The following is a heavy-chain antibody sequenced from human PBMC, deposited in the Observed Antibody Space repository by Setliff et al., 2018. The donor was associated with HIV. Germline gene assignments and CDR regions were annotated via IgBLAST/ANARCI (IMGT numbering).Heavy chain of an antibody. CDR2: IYYSGST. J-gene: IGHJ4*02. CDR3: ARRAVAGTSFDY. D-gene: IGHD6-19*01. Sequence: PSETLSLTCTVSGGSISSSSYYWGWIRQPPGKGLEWIGSIYYSGSTYYNPSLESRVTISVDTSKNHFSLRLGSVTAADTAVYYCARRAVAGTSFDYWGQGTLVTVSS. V-gene: IGHV4-39*02. CDR1: GGSISSSSYY.